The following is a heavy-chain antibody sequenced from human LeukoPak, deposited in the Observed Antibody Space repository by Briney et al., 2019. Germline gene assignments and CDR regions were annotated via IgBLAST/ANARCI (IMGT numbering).Heavy chain of an antibody. D-gene: IGHD2-15*01. CDR1: GLTVGSNY. Sequence: GGSLRLSCAASGLTVGSNYMSWVRQAPGKGLEWVSVIYSGGSTYYADSVKGRFTISGDNSKNTLYLQMNSQRAEDTAVYYCARGGFKYNYYDAMDVWGQGTTVTVSS. J-gene: IGHJ6*02. V-gene: IGHV3-66*01. CDR2: IYSGGST. CDR3: ARGGFKYNYYDAMDV.